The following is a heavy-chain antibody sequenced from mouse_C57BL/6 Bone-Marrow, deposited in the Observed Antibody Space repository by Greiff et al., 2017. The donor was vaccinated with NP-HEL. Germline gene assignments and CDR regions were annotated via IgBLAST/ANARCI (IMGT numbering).Heavy chain of an antibody. CDR2: INPNNGGT. CDR1: GYTFTDYN. Sequence: VQLQQSGPELVKPGASVKIPCKASGYTFTDYNMDWVKQSHGKSLEWIGDINPNNGGTIYNQKFKGKATLTVDKSSSTAYMELRSLTSEDTAVYYCAYYGSSFGGYFDVWGTGTTVTVSS. CDR3: AYYGSSFGGYFDV. D-gene: IGHD1-1*01. J-gene: IGHJ1*03. V-gene: IGHV1-18*01.